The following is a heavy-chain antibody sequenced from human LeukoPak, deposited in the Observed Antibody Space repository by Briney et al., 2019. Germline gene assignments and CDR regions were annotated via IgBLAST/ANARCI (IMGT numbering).Heavy chain of an antibody. Sequence: SETLSLTCTVSGGSISSSSYYWGWIRQPPGKGLEWIGSIYYSGSTYYNPSLKSRVTISVDTSKNQFSLKLSSVTAADTAVYYCASIPLYSSSWFPYYYYYGMDVWGQGTTVTVSS. V-gene: IGHV4-39*07. CDR1: GGSISSSSYY. J-gene: IGHJ6*02. CDR2: IYYSGST. CDR3: ASIPLYSSSWFPYYYYYGMDV. D-gene: IGHD6-13*01.